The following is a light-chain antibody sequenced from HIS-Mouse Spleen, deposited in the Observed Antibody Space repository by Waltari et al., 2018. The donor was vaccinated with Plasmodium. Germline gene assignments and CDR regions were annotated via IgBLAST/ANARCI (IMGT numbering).Light chain of an antibody. CDR2: AAS. V-gene: IGKV1-9*01. J-gene: IGKJ4*01. CDR3: QQLNSYPLT. Sequence: DIQLTQSPSFLSASVGDRVTITCRASQGISSYLAWYQQKPGKAPKLLIYAASTLQSGVPSSFSGSGSGTEFTLTINSLQPEDFPTYYCQQLNSYPLTFGGGTKVEIK. CDR1: QGISSY.